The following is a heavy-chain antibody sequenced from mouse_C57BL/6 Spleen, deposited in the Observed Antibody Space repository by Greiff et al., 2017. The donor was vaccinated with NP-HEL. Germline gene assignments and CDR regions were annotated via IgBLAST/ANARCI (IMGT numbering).Heavy chain of an antibody. CDR1: GYTFTSYW. D-gene: IGHD3-1*01. Sequence: QVQLQQPGAELVMPGASVKLYCKASGYTFTSYWMHWVKQRPGQGLEWIGEIDPSDSYTNYNQKFKGKSTLTVDKSSSTAYMQLSSLTSEDSAVYYCARSGDGGSWFAYWGQGTLVTVSA. CDR2: IDPSDSYT. V-gene: IGHV1-69*01. CDR3: ARSGDGGSWFAY. J-gene: IGHJ3*01.